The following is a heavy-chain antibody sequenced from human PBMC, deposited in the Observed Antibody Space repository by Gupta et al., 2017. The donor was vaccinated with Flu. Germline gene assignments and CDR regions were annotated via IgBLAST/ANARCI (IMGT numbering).Heavy chain of an antibody. Sequence: WVGQAPGKGLEWVAVISYDGSKKFYADSVKGRFTLSRDNSNSTLFLQMNSLRVDDTAVYYCTKEAARFVVGPRSNSVLDYWGQGALVTVSS. D-gene: IGHD1-26*01. CDR2: ISYDGSKK. J-gene: IGHJ4*02. V-gene: IGHV3-30*04. CDR3: TKEAARFVVGPRSNSVLDY.